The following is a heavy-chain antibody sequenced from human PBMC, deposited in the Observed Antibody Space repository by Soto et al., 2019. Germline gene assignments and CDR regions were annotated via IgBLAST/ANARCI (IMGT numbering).Heavy chain of an antibody. D-gene: IGHD5-18*01. V-gene: IGHV3-23*01. CDR1: GFTFSSYA. CDR3: AKDPQADTAMVQTLDY. CDR2: ISGSGGST. J-gene: IGHJ4*02. Sequence: PGGSLRLSCAASGFTFSSYAMSWVRQAPGKGLEWVSAISGSGGSTYYADSVKGRFTISRDNSKNTLYLQMNSLRAEDTAVYYCAKDPQADTAMVQTLDYWGQGTLVTVSS.